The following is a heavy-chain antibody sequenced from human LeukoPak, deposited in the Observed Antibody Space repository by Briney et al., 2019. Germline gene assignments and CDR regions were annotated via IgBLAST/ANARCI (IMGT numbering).Heavy chain of an antibody. Sequence: ASVKVSCKASGYSFTSYYIHWVRQAPGQGLKWMGRINPSSGGTNYAQKFQGRVTMTRDTSITTAYMGLSSLRSDDTAVYYCARETGGSFEYFGYWGQGTLVTVSS. CDR2: INPSSGGT. CDR1: GYSFTSYY. V-gene: IGHV1-2*06. CDR3: ARETGGSFEYFGY. J-gene: IGHJ4*02. D-gene: IGHD7-27*01.